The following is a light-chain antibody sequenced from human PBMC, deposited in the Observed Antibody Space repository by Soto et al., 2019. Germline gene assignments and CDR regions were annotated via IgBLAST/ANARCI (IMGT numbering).Light chain of an antibody. J-gene: IGKJ2*01. V-gene: IGKV3-20*01. CDR3: QHYGSSPPYT. CDR1: QSVGRSD. CDR2: GAS. Sequence: EIVLTQSPGSLSLSPGERATLSCRASQSVGRSDLAWYQQKPGQAPRLLIYGASSRATGIPDRFSGSGSGTDFTLSISRLEPEDFAVYFCQHYGSSPPYTFGQGTKLEIK.